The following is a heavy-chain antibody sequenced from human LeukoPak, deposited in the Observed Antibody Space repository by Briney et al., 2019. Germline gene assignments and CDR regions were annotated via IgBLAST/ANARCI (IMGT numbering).Heavy chain of an antibody. Sequence: PGGSLRLSCAASGFTFSSYSMNWVRQAPGKGLEWVSYISSSSSTIYYADSVKGRFTISRDNAKNSLYLQMNSLRAEDTVVYYCARDRPISLDAFDIWGQGTMVTVSS. CDR2: ISSSSSTI. D-gene: IGHD3-16*02. J-gene: IGHJ3*02. V-gene: IGHV3-48*01. CDR3: ARDRPISLDAFDI. CDR1: GFTFSSYS.